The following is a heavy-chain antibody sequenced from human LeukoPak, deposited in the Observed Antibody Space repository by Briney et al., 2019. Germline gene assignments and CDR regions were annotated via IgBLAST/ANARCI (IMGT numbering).Heavy chain of an antibody. CDR3: ARDGSSGWYEDESKWFDP. Sequence: GGSLRLSCAASGFTFSGYYMSWIRQAPGKGLEGVSYISSSGSTIYYADSVRGRFTISSDNAKNSLYLQMNSLRAEDTAVYYCARDGSSGWYEDESKWFDPWGQGTLVTVSS. CDR1: GFTFSGYY. V-gene: IGHV3-11*01. D-gene: IGHD6-19*01. CDR2: ISSSGSTI. J-gene: IGHJ5*02.